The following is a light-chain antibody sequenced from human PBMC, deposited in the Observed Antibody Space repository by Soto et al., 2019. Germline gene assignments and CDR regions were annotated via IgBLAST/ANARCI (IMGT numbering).Light chain of an antibody. CDR3: QQRMIWPPIT. CDR2: DAS. J-gene: IGKJ5*01. CDR1: HNVNVY. Sequence: EVVLTQSPATLSLSPGDRATLSCRASHNVNVYVAWFQQKPGQAPRLLINDASNRATDIPARFSGSGSGTDFTLTISSLEPEDFGVYYCQQRMIWPPITFGQGTRLEI. V-gene: IGKV3-11*01.